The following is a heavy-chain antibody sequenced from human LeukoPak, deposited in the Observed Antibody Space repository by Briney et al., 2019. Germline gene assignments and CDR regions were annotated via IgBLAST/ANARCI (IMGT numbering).Heavy chain of an antibody. CDR1: GGSFSGYY. V-gene: IGHV4-34*01. CDR3: ARGQWFRAF. J-gene: IGHJ4*02. D-gene: IGHD3-10*01. Sequence: PSETLSLTCAVYGGSFSGYYWTWIRQPPGKGLEWIGEIHYSGSATYNPSLKSRVTILVDTSKNQFSLKMNSVTAADTAVYYCARGQWFRAFWSRGTPVTVSS. CDR2: IHYSGSA.